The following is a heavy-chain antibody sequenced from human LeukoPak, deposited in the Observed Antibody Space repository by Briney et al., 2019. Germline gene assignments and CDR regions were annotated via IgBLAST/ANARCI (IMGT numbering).Heavy chain of an antibody. Sequence: ASVKVSCKASGYTFTSYGISWVRQAPGQGLEWMGWISAYNGNTSYAQKLQGRVTMTTDTSTSTAYMELRSLRSDDTAVYYCARDSPNFWSGYYTGHDPWGQGTLVTVSS. CDR1: GYTFTSYG. D-gene: IGHD3-3*01. CDR3: ARDSPNFWSGYYTGHDP. CDR2: ISAYNGNT. V-gene: IGHV1-18*01. J-gene: IGHJ5*02.